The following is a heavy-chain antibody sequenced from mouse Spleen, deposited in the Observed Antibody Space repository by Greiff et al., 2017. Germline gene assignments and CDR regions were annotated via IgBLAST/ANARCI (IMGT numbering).Heavy chain of an antibody. J-gene: IGHJ2*01. CDR3: ARWDRYDNY. CDR1: GYAFSSSW. D-gene: IGHD2-14*01. CDR2: IYPGDGDT. Sequence: VKLQESGPELVKPGASVKISCKASGYAFSSSWMNWVKQRPGKGLEWIGRIYPGDGDTNYNGKFKGKATLTADKSSSTAYMQLSSLTSEDSAVYFCARWDRYDNYWGQGTTLTVSS. V-gene: IGHV1-82*01.